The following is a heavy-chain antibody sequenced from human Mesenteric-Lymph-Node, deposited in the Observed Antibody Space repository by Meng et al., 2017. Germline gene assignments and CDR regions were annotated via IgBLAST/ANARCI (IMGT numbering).Heavy chain of an antibody. J-gene: IGHJ3*02. Sequence: GESLKISCSASGFTFSSYAMSWVRQAPGKGLEWVSAISGSGGSTYYADSVKGRFTISRDNSKNTLYLQMNSLRADDTAVYYCARDLYDSSGYYYLESGAFDIWGQGTMVTVSS. V-gene: IGHV3-23*01. CDR3: ARDLYDSSGYYYLESGAFDI. CDR2: ISGSGGST. D-gene: IGHD3-22*01. CDR1: GFTFSSYA.